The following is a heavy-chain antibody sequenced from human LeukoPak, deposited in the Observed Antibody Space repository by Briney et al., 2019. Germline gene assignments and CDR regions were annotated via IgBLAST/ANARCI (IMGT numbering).Heavy chain of an antibody. CDR1: GYTFTSYD. Sequence: GASVKVSCKASGYTFTSYDINWLRQATGQGLEWMGWMNPNSGNTGYAQKLQGRVTMTTDTSTSTAYMELRSLRSDDTAVYYCARVDLPLEPLDYWGQGTLVTVSS. D-gene: IGHD1-1*01. CDR2: MNPNSGNT. V-gene: IGHV1-8*01. CDR3: ARVDLPLEPLDY. J-gene: IGHJ4*02.